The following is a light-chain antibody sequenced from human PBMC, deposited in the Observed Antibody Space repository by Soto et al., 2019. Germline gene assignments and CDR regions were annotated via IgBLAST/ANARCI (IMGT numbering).Light chain of an antibody. Sequence: EIVLTQAPGVLSLSPGDRATLSCRARQSVSCSSFALYQQKPGQAPRLLIYGASSRATGIPDRFRGSGPGTDFTRTISRLEPEDFSVYYCQQYGSSPRTFGQGTTVEIK. CDR1: QSVSCSS. V-gene: IGKV3-20*01. CDR2: GAS. J-gene: IGKJ1*01. CDR3: QQYGSSPRT.